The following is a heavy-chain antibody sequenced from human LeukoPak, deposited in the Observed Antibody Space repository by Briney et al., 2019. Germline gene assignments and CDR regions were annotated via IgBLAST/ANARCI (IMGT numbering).Heavy chain of an antibody. CDR2: MGSNSSTI. J-gene: IGHJ2*01. CDR3: ARDQLSPRWYFDL. CDR1: GFTFSSYS. V-gene: IGHV3-48*02. D-gene: IGHD3-16*02. Sequence: PGGALRLSCAASGFTFSSYSMNWARQAPGKGLEWVSYMGSNSSTIYYVDSVKGRFTISRDNAKNSLYLQMFILRDDETAVYYCARDQLSPRWYFDLWGRGTLVTVSS.